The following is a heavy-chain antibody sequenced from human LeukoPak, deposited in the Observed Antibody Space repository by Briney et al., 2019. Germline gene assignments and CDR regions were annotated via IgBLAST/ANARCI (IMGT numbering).Heavy chain of an antibody. CDR3: ARENWYFGY. V-gene: IGHV1-2*02. Sequence: ASVKVSCKASGYSFTGYYMHWVRQAPGQGLEWMGWINCNSGGTNYAPEFQGRVTLTRDTSINTAYMEVSSRRSDDTAVYYCARENWYFGYWGQGTLVTVSS. J-gene: IGHJ4*02. CDR2: INCNSGGT. CDR1: GYSFTGYY.